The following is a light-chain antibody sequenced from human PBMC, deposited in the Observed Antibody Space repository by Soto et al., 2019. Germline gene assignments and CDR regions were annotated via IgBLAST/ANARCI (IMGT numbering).Light chain of an antibody. CDR3: QTWGTGMRV. CDR2: VNSDGSH. CDR1: SGHSRYA. Sequence: QLVLTQSPSASASLGASVKLTCTLSSGHSRYAIAWHQQQPEKGPRYLMKVNSDGSHNKGGGIPDRFSGSSSGAERYLTIARVQSEDEGDECWQTWGTGMRVFGGGTKVTVL. J-gene: IGLJ3*02. V-gene: IGLV4-69*01.